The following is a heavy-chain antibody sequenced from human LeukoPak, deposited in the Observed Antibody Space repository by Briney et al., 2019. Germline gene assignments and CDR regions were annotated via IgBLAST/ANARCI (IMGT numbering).Heavy chain of an antibody. CDR2: TSGGGGST. CDR3: AKYRGNVFLKDYFDY. V-gene: IGHV3-23*01. D-gene: IGHD1-26*01. Sequence: QTGGSLRLSCAASGFTFSSYATSWVRQAPGKGPEWVSATSGGGGSTYYADSVKGRFTISRDNSKNTLYLQMNSLRAEDTAVYYCAKYRGNVFLKDYFDYWGQGTLVTVSS. CDR1: GFTFSSYA. J-gene: IGHJ4*02.